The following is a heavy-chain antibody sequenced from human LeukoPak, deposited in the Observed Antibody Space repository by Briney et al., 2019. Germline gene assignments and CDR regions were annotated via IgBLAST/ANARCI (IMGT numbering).Heavy chain of an antibody. CDR3: TRSQYSSGWHFDY. J-gene: IGHJ4*02. CDR2: ISSSSSTI. CDR1: GFIFGSYS. V-gene: IGHV3-48*02. Sequence: GGSLRLSCAASGFIFGSYSMNWVCQAPGKGLEWVSYISSSSSTIYYADSVKGRFTISRDNAKNSLYVQMNSLREEDTAVYYCTRSQYSSGWHFDYWGQGTLVTVSS. D-gene: IGHD6-19*01.